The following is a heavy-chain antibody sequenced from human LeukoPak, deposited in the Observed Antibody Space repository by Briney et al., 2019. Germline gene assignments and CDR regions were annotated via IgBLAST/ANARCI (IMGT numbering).Heavy chain of an antibody. Sequence: SETLSLTCTVSGGSISSGSYYWSWIRQPAGKGLDWIGRIYTTGSTNYNPSLKSRVTISVDTSKTQFSLKLSSVTAADTAVYYCAREALGQYYYDSSGYLDYWGQGTLVTVSS. CDR2: IYTTGST. CDR1: GGSISSGSYY. CDR3: AREALGQYYYDSSGYLDY. D-gene: IGHD3-22*01. V-gene: IGHV4-61*02. J-gene: IGHJ4*02.